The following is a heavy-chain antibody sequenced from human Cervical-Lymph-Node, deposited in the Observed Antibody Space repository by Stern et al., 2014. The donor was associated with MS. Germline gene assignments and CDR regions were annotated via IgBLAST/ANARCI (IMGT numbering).Heavy chain of an antibody. D-gene: IGHD3-10*01. Sequence: VQLVQSGGGLVQPGRSLRLSCVASGFTFDDYAMHWVRQAPGKGLEWVSGIGWNSGGIGYADSVKGRFTISRDNAKNSLYLQMNSLRVEDTAFYYCAKDIQYGSGPAPDHWGQGTLVTVSS. CDR3: AKDIQYGSGPAPDH. CDR1: GFTFDDYA. J-gene: IGHJ4*02. CDR2: IGWNSGGI. V-gene: IGHV3-9*01.